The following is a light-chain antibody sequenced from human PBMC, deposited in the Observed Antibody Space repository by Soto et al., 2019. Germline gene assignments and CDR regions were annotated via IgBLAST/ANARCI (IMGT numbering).Light chain of an antibody. CDR2: KAS. V-gene: IGKV1-5*03. J-gene: IGKJ5*01. Sequence: DIQMTQSPSTLSASVGDRVTITCRASRDISSWLAWYQQKPGKGPQLLLYKASSLESGVPSRFSGSGSGTEFTLTISSLQPDDSATYDCQQYFTYPITFGQGTRLEIK. CDR1: RDISSW. CDR3: QQYFTYPIT.